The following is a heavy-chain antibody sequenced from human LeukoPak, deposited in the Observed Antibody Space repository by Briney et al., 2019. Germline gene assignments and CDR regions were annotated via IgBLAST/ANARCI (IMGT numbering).Heavy chain of an antibody. CDR1: GFTFSSYS. CDR3: ARVARHFWSGYYDPPEASDY. J-gene: IGHJ4*02. Sequence: GGSLRLSCAASGFTFSSYSMNWVRQAPGKGLEWVSWISGSGADTYYVDSVTGRFLISRDNTRNSLYLQMNNLRAEDTAVYYCARVARHFWSGYYDPPEASDYWGQGTLVTVSS. V-gene: IGHV3-21*01. CDR2: ISGSGADT. D-gene: IGHD3-3*02.